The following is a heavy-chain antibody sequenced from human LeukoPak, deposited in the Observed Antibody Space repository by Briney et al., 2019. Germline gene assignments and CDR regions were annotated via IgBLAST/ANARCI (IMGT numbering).Heavy chain of an antibody. Sequence: PSETLSLTCTVSGGSISSHYWTWIRQSPVKGLEWIGDISNSGSTSYNPSLKSRVTISIDTSKNQVSLKLSSVTAADTAVYYCGRDALVGYFSYYYMDVWGKGTTVTVSS. V-gene: IGHV4-59*11. CDR1: GGSISSHY. CDR3: GRDALVGYFSYYYMDV. D-gene: IGHD2-15*01. CDR2: ISNSGST. J-gene: IGHJ6*03.